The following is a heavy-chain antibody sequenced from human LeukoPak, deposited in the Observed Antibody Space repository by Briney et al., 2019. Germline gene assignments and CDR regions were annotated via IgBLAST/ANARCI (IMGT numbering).Heavy chain of an antibody. CDR1: GFTFSDYS. J-gene: IGHJ4*02. Sequence: GRSLRLSCAASGFTFSDYSINWVRQAPGKRLGGVSSINPTSTSIYYADAVKGRFIISRDNAKSSLFLQMNSLRAEDTALYYCVRLRRNSDRSGYYYYYNYWGQGILVTVSS. D-gene: IGHD3-22*01. V-gene: IGHV3-21*01. CDR3: VRLRRNSDRSGYYYYYNY. CDR2: INPTSTSI.